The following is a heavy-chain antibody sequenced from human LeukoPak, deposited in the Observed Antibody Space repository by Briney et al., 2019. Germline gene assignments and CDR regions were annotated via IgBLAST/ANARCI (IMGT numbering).Heavy chain of an antibody. CDR3: VRWGPGAAVDY. CDR1: GFTFKNHG. CDR2: VWFDGSNK. D-gene: IGHD6-13*01. Sequence: GGSLRLSCAASGFTFKNHGMYWVRQPPGKGLEWVAVVWFDGSNKYYAEAVQGRFTISRDNSRNILSLQMDSVRVEDTAVYYCVRWGPGAAVDYWGQGTQVTVSS. J-gene: IGHJ4*02. V-gene: IGHV3-33*01.